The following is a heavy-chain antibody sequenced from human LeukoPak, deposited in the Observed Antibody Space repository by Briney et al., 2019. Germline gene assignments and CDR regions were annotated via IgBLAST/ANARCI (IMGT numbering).Heavy chain of an antibody. J-gene: IGHJ4*02. V-gene: IGHV3-23*01. CDR3: ARDRDPLVRCDY. Sequence: GGSLRLSCAASGFTFRRYGMSWVRQAPGKGLEWVSAISGSGGGSTYYADSVKGRFTISRDNSKNSLYLQMNSLRAEDTAVYYCARDRDPLVRCDYWGQGTLVTVSS. D-gene: IGHD3-10*01. CDR2: ISGSGGGST. CDR1: GFTFRRYG.